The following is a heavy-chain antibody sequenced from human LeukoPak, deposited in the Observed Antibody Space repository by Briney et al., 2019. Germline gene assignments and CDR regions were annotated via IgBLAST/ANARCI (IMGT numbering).Heavy chain of an antibody. J-gene: IGHJ4*02. V-gene: IGHV3-30-3*01. Sequence: PGRSLRLSCAASGFTFSSYAMHWVRQAPGKGLEWVAVISYDGSNKYYADSVKGRFTISRDNSKNTLYLQMNSLRAEDTAVYYCAREGGYNTNCYDYWGQGTLVTVSS. CDR3: AREGGYNTNCYDY. CDR1: GFTFSSYA. D-gene: IGHD5-24*01. CDR2: ISYDGSNK.